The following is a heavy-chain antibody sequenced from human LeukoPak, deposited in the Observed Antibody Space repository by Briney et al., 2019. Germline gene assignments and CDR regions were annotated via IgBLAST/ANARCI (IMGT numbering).Heavy chain of an antibody. Sequence: PSETLSLTCTVSGGSISSSSYYWGWIRQPPGKGLEWIGRIYYSGSTYYNPSLKSRVTISVDTSKNQFSLKLSSVTAADTAVYYCARHGRVYTVVTHFDYWGQGTLVTVSS. CDR3: ARHGRVYTVVTHFDY. CDR2: IYYSGST. J-gene: IGHJ4*02. D-gene: IGHD4-23*01. CDR1: GGSISSSSYY. V-gene: IGHV4-39*07.